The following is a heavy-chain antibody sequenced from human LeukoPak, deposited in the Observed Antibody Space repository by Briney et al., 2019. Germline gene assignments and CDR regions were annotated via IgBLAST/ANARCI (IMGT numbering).Heavy chain of an antibody. CDR2: INSDGYSI. D-gene: IGHD6-19*01. V-gene: IGHV3-74*01. Sequence: GGSLRLSCAVSGFTFSSYWMHWVRQVPGEGLVWASRINSDGYSIGYADSVKGRFTISRDNAKNTPLLQVNSLRAEDTAVYYCARGGVAGGMDVWGQGTTVTVSS. CDR3: ARGGVAGGMDV. CDR1: GFTFSSYW. J-gene: IGHJ6*02.